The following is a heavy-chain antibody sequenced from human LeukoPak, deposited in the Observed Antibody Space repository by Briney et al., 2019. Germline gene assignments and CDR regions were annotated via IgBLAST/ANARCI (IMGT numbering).Heavy chain of an antibody. J-gene: IGHJ4*02. V-gene: IGHV3-21*01. CDR2: INGNNHYI. CDR1: GFTFSDYS. CDR3: ARVVSGRAYGGHPTFDY. D-gene: IGHD4-17*01. Sequence: GGSLRLSCAASGFTFSDYSLNWVRQAPGKGLEWVSSINGNNHYIDYADSEKGRFTISRDNAKNSLYLQMNSLRVEDTAVYYCARVVSGRAYGGHPTFDYWGQGTLVTVSS.